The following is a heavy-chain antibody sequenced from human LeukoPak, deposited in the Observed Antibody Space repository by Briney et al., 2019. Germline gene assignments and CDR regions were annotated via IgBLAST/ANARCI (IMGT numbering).Heavy chain of an antibody. J-gene: IGHJ4*02. CDR3: ARDGYNYRVFDY. D-gene: IGHD5-24*01. V-gene: IGHV1-46*01. CDR1: GYTFTSCY. Sequence: ASVKVSCKASGYTFTSCYMHWVRQAPGQGLEWMGIINPSGGSTSYAQKFQGRVTMTRDMSTSTVYMELSSLRSEDTAVYYCARDGYNYRVFDYWGQGTLVTVSS. CDR2: INPSGGST.